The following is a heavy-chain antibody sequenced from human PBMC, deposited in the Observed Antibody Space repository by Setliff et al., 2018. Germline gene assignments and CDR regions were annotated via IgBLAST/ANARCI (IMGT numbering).Heavy chain of an antibody. CDR3: ARGRIQLWKYYFDY. V-gene: IGHV4-38-2*01. CDR1: GDSISSGYY. D-gene: IGHD5-18*01. Sequence: PSETLSLTCAVSGDSISSGYYWGWIRQPPGKGLEWIGSIYHSGSTYYNPSLKSRVTISVDTSKNQFSLKLSSVTAADTAVYYCARGRIQLWKYYFDYWGQGTLVTVSS. J-gene: IGHJ4*02. CDR2: IYHSGST.